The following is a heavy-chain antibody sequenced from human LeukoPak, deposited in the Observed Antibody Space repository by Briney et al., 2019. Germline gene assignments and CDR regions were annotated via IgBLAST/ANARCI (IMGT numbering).Heavy chain of an antibody. V-gene: IGHV4-59*08. CDR2: IYYSGST. CDR3: ARRFEWYFDY. J-gene: IGHJ4*02. CDR1: GGSISSYY. Sequence: SETLSLTCTVSGGSISSYYWSWIRQPPGKGLEWIEYIYYSGSTNYNPSLKSRVTISVDTSKNQFSLKLSSVTAADTAVYYCARRFEWYFDYWGQGTLVTVSS. D-gene: IGHD2-8*01.